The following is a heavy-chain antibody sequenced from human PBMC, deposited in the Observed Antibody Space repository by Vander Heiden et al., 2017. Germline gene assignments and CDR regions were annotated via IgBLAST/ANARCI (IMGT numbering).Heavy chain of an antibody. V-gene: IGHV3-7*01. D-gene: IGHD6-13*01. CDR1: GFTFSSNW. CDR2: IKQDGSEK. Sequence: EVQLVESGGGLVQPGGSLRLPCAASGFTFSSNWMSWVRQAPGKGLEWVANIKQDGSEKYYVDSVKGRFTISRDNAKNSLYLQMNSLRAEDTAVYYCARDDSAAALYYYYGMDVWGQGTTVTVSS. CDR3: ARDDSAAALYYYYGMDV. J-gene: IGHJ6*02.